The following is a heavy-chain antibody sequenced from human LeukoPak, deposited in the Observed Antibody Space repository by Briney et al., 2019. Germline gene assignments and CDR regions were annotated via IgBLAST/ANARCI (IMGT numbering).Heavy chain of an antibody. Sequence: GGSLRLSCAASGFTFSSYSMNWVRQAPGKGLEWVSYISSSSSTIYYADSVKGRFTISRDNSKNTLYLQMNSLRLEDTAVYYCAKGRSDFDYWGQGTLVTVSS. CDR3: AKGRSDFDY. V-gene: IGHV3-48*01. CDR2: ISSSSSTI. CDR1: GFTFSSYS. J-gene: IGHJ4*02.